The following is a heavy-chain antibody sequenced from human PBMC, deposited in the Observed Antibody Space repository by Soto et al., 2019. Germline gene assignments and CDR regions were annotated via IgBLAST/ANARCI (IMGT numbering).Heavy chain of an antibody. CDR3: AGPTSLQWSYLDV. J-gene: IGHJ6*03. CDR2: IYYSGST. V-gene: IGHV4-59*12. Sequence: PSEILSLTCTVSGGSISSYSWSWIRQPTGKGLEWIGYIYYSGSTNYNPSLKSRVTISVDTSKNQFSLHLNSVTPEDTAVYYCAGPTSLQWSYLDVWDEGTTVTGSS. CDR1: GGSISSYS. D-gene: IGHD1-26*01.